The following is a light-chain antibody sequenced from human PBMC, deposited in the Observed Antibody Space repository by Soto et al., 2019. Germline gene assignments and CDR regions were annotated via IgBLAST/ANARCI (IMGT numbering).Light chain of an antibody. CDR3: QQSYRSPYT. CDR2: GAS. V-gene: IGKV1-39*01. CDR1: QSINIY. J-gene: IGKJ2*01. Sequence: IQMTQSPSSLSASVGDSVTVTCRASQSINIYLKWYQQKPGKAPTLLIYGASSLQSGVPSRCTGGGSRTDFTLTISSLQPEDFATYHCQQSYRSPYTFGQGTKLEIK.